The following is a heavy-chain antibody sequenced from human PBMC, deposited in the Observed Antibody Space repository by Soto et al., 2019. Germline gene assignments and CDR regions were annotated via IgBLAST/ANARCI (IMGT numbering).Heavy chain of an antibody. Sequence: GGSLRLSCAASGFTFSSYAMHWVRQAPGKGLEWVAVISYDGSNKYYADSVKGRFTISRDNSKNTLYLQMNSLRAEDTAVYYCARDRRDGGYDLYYGKDVWGQGTTVTVSS. CDR2: ISYDGSNK. CDR1: GFTFSSYA. J-gene: IGHJ6*02. D-gene: IGHD5-12*01. CDR3: ARDRRDGGYDLYYGKDV. V-gene: IGHV3-30-3*01.